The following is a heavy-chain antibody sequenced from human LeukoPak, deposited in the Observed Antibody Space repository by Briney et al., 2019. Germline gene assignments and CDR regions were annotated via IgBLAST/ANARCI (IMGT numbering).Heavy chain of an antibody. D-gene: IGHD3-16*01. CDR1: GGSFSGYY. J-gene: IGHJ4*02. CDR2: INHSGST. V-gene: IGHV4-34*01. Sequence: SETLSLTCAVYGGSFSGYYWSWIRQPPGKGLGWIGEINHSGSTNYNPSLKSRVTISVDTSKNQFSLKLSSVTAADTAVYYCARKGEADYYFDYWGQGTLVTVSS. CDR3: ARKGEADYYFDY.